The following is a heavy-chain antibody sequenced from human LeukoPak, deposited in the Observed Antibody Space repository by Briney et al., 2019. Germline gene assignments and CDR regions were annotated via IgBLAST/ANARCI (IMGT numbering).Heavy chain of an antibody. J-gene: IGHJ6*03. Sequence: GGSLRLSXAASGFTFSSYGMHWVRQAPGKGREWVAFIRYDGSNKYYADCVKGRFTISRDNSKKTLYLQMNSLRAEDTAVYYCAQDGIDIVVVPAASRPYYYYMDVWGKGTTVTVSS. CDR1: GFTFSSYG. V-gene: IGHV3-30*02. D-gene: IGHD2-2*01. CDR3: AQDGIDIVVVPAASRPYYYYMDV. CDR2: IRYDGSNK.